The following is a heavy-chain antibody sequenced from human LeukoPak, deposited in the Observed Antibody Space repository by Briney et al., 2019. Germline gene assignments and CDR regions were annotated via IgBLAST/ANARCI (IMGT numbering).Heavy chain of an antibody. Sequence: SETLSLTCTVSGGSVSGYYWSWIRQPPGKGLEWIGYIHYSGSTKYNPSLRSRVTISVDTSKNQLSLKLTSVTAADTAVYYCARDNGAGIPAAGSASDYYYGMDVWGQGTTVTVSS. J-gene: IGHJ6*02. CDR2: IHYSGST. CDR1: GGSVSGYY. V-gene: IGHV4-59*02. CDR3: ARDNGAGIPAAGSASDYYYGMDV. D-gene: IGHD6-13*01.